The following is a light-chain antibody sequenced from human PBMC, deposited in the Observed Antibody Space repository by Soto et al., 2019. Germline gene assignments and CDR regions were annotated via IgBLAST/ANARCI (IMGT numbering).Light chain of an antibody. V-gene: IGKV3-15*01. CDR3: QQYNNWWT. J-gene: IGKJ1*01. CDR2: GAS. Sequence: EIVMTQSPATLSVSPGERATLSCRASQSVSNNLAWYQKKPGQAPRLLIYGASTSATGIPARFSDSGSGTEFTLTISSLRSEDFAFYYCQQYNNWWTFGRGTRVDIK. CDR1: QSVSNN.